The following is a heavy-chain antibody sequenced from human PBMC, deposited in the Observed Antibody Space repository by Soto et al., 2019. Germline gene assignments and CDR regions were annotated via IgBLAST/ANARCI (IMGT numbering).Heavy chain of an antibody. CDR2: IDWDDDK. V-gene: IGHV2-70*11. CDR3: ARISGGDYGNYYYYGMDV. Sequence: SGPTLVNHTQTLTLTCTFSVFSLSTSGICVSWIRQPPGKALEWLARIDWDDDKYYSTSLKTRLTISKDTSKNQVVLTMTNMDPVDTATYYCARISGGDYGNYYYYGMDVWGQGTTVTVSS. CDR1: VFSLSTSGIC. D-gene: IGHD4-17*01. J-gene: IGHJ6*02.